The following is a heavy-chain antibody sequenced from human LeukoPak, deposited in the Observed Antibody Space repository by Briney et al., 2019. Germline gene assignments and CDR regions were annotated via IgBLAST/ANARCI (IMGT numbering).Heavy chain of an antibody. Sequence: PGGSLRLSCAASGFTFSSYGMHWVRQAPGKGLEWVAVIWYDGSNKYYADSVKGRFTISRDNSKNTLYLQMNSLRAEDTAVYYCARGEVYTMVQGVPSEKNDYWGQGTLVTVSS. V-gene: IGHV3-33*01. J-gene: IGHJ4*02. CDR3: ARGEVYTMVQGVPSEKNDY. CDR2: IWYDGSNK. CDR1: GFTFSSYG. D-gene: IGHD3-10*01.